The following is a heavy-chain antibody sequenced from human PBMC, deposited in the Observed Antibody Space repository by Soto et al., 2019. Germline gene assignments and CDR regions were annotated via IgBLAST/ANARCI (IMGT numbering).Heavy chain of an antibody. CDR2: TYFTGTT. Sequence: QVQLQESGPGLMKPSETLSLTCTVSGGSISGSSYYWTWIRQPPGKGLEWIGYTYFTGTTDYNPSLKSRGTISAGPSKNQFSLTLTSVTAADTAVYYCAREGRRISMIRGFDSWGQGILVTVSS. D-gene: IGHD3-10*01. CDR1: GGSISGSSYY. CDR3: AREGRRISMIRGFDS. J-gene: IGHJ4*02. V-gene: IGHV4-61*01.